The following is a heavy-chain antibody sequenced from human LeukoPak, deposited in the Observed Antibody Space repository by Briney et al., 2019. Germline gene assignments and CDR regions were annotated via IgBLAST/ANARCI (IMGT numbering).Heavy chain of an antibody. CDR2: INHSGST. CDR1: GGSFRGYY. Sequence: SETLFLTCAGYGGSFRGYYWRWIRQPPGKGVEWIGEINHSGSTNYNPSLKSRVTISVDTSKNQFSLKLSSVTAADTAVYYCARHPVRGVTRHPFDYWGQGTLVTVSS. D-gene: IGHD3-10*01. J-gene: IGHJ4*02. V-gene: IGHV4-34*01. CDR3: ARHPVRGVTRHPFDY.